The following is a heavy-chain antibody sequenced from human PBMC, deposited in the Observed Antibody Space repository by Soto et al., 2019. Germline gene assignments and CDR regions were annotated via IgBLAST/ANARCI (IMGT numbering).Heavy chain of an antibody. V-gene: IGHV4-59*01. D-gene: IGHD1-26*01. J-gene: IGHJ4*02. Sequence: SETLSLTCTVSGASISSFYWSWIRQSPGKGLEWMAYISNAGDRNFNPSLQGRVTISMDTSKNQFSLRLNSVTAADTAVYYCAKVRGSSGSYYFDFWGLGTLVTVSS. CDR1: GASISSFY. CDR3: AKVRGSSGSYYFDF. CDR2: ISNAGDR.